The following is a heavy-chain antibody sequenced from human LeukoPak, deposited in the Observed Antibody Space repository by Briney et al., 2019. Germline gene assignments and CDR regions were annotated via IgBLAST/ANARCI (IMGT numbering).Heavy chain of an antibody. D-gene: IGHD6-13*01. CDR3: ARDSGSSWLYYYYYMDV. J-gene: IGHJ6*03. CDR2: ISSSSSYT. Sequence: GGSLRLSCAASGFSFGSYSMNWVRQAPGKGLEWVSSISSSSSYTYYADSVKGRFTISRDNAKNSLYLQMNSLRAEDTAVYYCARDSGSSWLYYYYYMDVWGKGTTVTVSS. CDR1: GFSFGSYS. V-gene: IGHV3-21*01.